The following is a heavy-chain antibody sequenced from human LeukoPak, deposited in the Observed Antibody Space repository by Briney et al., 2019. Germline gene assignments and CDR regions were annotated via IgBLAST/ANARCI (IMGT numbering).Heavy chain of an antibody. CDR2: INPNSGGT. D-gene: IGHD5-12*01. V-gene: IGHV1-2*02. J-gene: IGHJ6*02. Sequence: ASVKVSCKASGYTFTGYYMHWVRQAPGQGLEWMGWINPNSGGTNYAQKFQGRVTMTRDTSISTAYMELSGLRSDDTAVYYCARVRVATSHYYYGMDVWGQGTTVTVSS. CDR3: ARVRVATSHYYYGMDV. CDR1: GYTFTGYY.